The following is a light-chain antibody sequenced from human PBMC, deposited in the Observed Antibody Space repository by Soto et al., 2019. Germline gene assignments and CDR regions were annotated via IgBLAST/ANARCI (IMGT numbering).Light chain of an antibody. J-gene: IGLJ3*02. CDR2: DVS. CDR3: SSYTSINTWV. CDR1: RSDVGGYDH. Sequence: QSALTQPASVSGSPGQSITISCTGTRSDVGGYDHVSWYQHHPGKAPKLMIYDVSNRPSGVSNRFSGSKSGNTASLTISGLQAEDEADYYCSSYTSINTWVFGGGTKLTVL. V-gene: IGLV2-14*01.